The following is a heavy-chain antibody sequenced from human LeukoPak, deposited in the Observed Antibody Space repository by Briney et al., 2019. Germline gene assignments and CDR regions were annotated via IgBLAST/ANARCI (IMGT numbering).Heavy chain of an antibody. D-gene: IGHD3-22*01. Sequence: PSETLSLTCTVSGDSISSYYWSWIRQPPGKGLEWIEYIYHSGSTNYNPSLKSRVTISADTSKDQFSLKLSSVTAADTAIYYCANSSGYRNQFDYWGQGTLVTVSS. J-gene: IGHJ4*02. CDR2: IYHSGST. CDR1: GDSISSYY. CDR3: ANSSGYRNQFDY. V-gene: IGHV4-59*08.